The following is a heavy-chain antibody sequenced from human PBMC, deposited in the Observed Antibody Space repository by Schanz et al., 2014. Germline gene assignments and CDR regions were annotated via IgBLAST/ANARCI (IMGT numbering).Heavy chain of an antibody. Sequence: QVQLVQSGAEVKKPGASVKVSCKASGYTLTAYYMHWVRQAPGQGLEWMGWINPDSGGTNYAQKFQGRVTRPRAMSINTAYMELSRLRSDDSAVYYCASDFWSGYSRYYYGLDVWGQGTTVTVSS. CDR2: INPDSGGT. CDR1: GYTLTAYY. V-gene: IGHV1-2*02. J-gene: IGHJ6*02. CDR3: ASDFWSGYSRYYYGLDV. D-gene: IGHD3-3*01.